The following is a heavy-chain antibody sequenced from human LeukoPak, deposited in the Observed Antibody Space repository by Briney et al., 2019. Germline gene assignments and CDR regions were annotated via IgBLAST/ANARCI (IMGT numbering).Heavy chain of an antibody. CDR1: EFTFSNYG. Sequence: GGSLRLSCTASEFTFSNYGMHWVRQAPGKGLEWVAVISFDGSNEYYLDSVKGRFTISRDNSKNTLYLQMNSLRVEDTAIYYCAKQREGTTWSPDYWGQGTLVTVSS. J-gene: IGHJ4*02. D-gene: IGHD6-13*01. CDR2: ISFDGSNE. CDR3: AKQREGTTWSPDY. V-gene: IGHV3-30*18.